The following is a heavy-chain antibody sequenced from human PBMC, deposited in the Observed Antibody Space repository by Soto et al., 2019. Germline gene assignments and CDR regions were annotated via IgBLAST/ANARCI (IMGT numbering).Heavy chain of an antibody. J-gene: IGHJ4*02. CDR3: ARPPGYISDWYYFDL. V-gene: IGHV1-69*13. CDR2: IIPIFGTA. CDR1: GGTFSSYA. D-gene: IGHD3-9*01. Sequence: ASVKVSCKASGGTFSSYAISWVRQAPGQGLEWMGGIIPIFGTANYAQKFQGRVTITADESTSTAYMELSSLRSEDTAVYYCARPPGYISDWYYFDLWGQGTLVTVSS.